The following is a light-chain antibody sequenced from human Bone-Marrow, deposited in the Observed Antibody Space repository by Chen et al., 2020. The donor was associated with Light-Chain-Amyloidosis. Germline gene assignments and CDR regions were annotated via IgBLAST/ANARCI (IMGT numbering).Light chain of an antibody. J-gene: IGLJ1*01. CDR2: EVT. V-gene: IGLV2-14*01. CDR3: SSYTITNTLV. CDR1: SSDVGGDNH. Sequence: QSALTQPASVSGSPGQSITISCTGTSSDVGGDNHVSWYQQHPDKAPKLMIYEVTNRPSLVPDRFSGTKSDNTASLTISGLQTEDEADYCCSSYTITNTLVFGSGTRVTVL.